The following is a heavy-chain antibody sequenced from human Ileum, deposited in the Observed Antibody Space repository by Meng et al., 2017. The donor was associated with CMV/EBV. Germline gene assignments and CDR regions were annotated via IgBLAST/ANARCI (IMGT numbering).Heavy chain of an antibody. Sequence: ASVKVSCKASGYTFTDYGISWVRQAPGQGLEWMGWISAYNGNTNYAQKLQGRVTMTTDTSTSTAYMELRSLRSDDTAVYYCARADYDFWSGYGSWFDPWGQGTLVTVSS. D-gene: IGHD3-3*01. J-gene: IGHJ5*02. CDR3: ARADYDFWSGYGSWFDP. CDR1: GYTFTDYG. CDR2: ISAYNGNT. V-gene: IGHV1-18*01.